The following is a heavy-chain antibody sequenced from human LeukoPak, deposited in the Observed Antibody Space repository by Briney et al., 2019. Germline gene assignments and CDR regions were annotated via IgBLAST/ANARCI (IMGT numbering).Heavy chain of an antibody. CDR1: GFTFSRYS. D-gene: IGHD2-15*01. Sequence: PGGSLRLSCAASGFTFSRYSMNWVRQAPGKGLEWVSSISDSSTYIFNADPVQGRFTISRDDAKNSLFLQMNSLRVEDTAVYYCVRVVYCSGGTCSYYFDYWGQGTLVTVSS. CDR3: VRVVYCSGGTCSYYFDY. J-gene: IGHJ4*02. V-gene: IGHV3-21*01. CDR2: ISDSSTYI.